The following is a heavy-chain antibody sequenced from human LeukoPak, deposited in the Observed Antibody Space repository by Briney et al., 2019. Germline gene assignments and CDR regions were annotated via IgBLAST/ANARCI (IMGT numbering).Heavy chain of an antibody. CDR1: GYPFTSGYF. J-gene: IGHJ4*02. CDR3: ARGGENSSGWYVIDY. Sequence: PSETLSLTCTVSGYPFTSGYFWGWIRQPPGSGLEWIGSIYHSGSTYYNPSLKSRVTISVDTSKNQFSLKLSSVTAADTAVYYCARGGENSSGWYVIDYWGQGTLVTVSS. V-gene: IGHV4-38-2*02. CDR2: IYHSGST. D-gene: IGHD6-19*01.